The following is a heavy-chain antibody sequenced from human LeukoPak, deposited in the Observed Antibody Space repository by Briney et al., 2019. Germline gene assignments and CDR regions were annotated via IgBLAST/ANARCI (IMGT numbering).Heavy chain of an antibody. CDR1: GGTFSSYA. CDR2: IIPIFGTA. J-gene: IGHJ4*02. Sequence: SVKVSCKASGGTFSSYAISWARQAPGQGLEWMGGIIPIFGTANYAQKFQGRVTITTDGSTSTAYMELSSLRSEDTAVYYCARVITALDAEYFDYWGQGTLVTVSS. CDR3: ARVITALDAEYFDY. D-gene: IGHD1-20*01. V-gene: IGHV1-69*05.